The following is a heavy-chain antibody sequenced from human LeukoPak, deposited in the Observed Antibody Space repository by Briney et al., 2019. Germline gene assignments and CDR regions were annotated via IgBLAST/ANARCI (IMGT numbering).Heavy chain of an antibody. Sequence: SGTLSLTCAVSGGSISTSDWWSWVRQPPGKGLEWIGEIYHNGNTNYNPSLKSRVTISVDKYKNQFSLKLSSVTAADTAVYYCARVLRGDTVYFDYWGQGTLVTVSS. CDR3: ARVLRGDTVYFDY. D-gene: IGHD3-3*01. CDR1: GGSISTSDW. J-gene: IGHJ4*02. V-gene: IGHV4-4*02. CDR2: IYHNGNT.